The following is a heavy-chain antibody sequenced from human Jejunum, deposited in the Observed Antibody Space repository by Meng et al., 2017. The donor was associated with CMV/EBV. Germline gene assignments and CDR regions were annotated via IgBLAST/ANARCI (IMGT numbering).Heavy chain of an antibody. CDR1: GYTFTGFY. V-gene: IGHV1-2*02. Sequence: SCQASGYTFTGFYIHWVRQAPGQGPEWMGWINPNNGGTKYALDFLGRVTMTRDTSMNTVYMQLSNLRSDDTALYYCARYGRITGTDSWGQGTLVTVSS. CDR3: ARYGRITGTDS. D-gene: IGHD1-20*01. J-gene: IGHJ4*02. CDR2: INPNNGGT.